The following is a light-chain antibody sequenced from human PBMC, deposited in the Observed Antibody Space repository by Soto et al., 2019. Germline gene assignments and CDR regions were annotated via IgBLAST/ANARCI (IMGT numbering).Light chain of an antibody. CDR3: LQDDSYPWT. V-gene: IGKV1-6*01. J-gene: IGKJ1*01. CDR1: QGIRND. Sequence: AIQMTQSPSSLSASVGDRVTITCRASQGIRNDLGWYQQKPGKAPQLLIFGASTLQSGVPSRFSGSGSGTDFTLTISSLQPEDSATYYCLQDDSYPWTFGQGTKLEIK. CDR2: GAS.